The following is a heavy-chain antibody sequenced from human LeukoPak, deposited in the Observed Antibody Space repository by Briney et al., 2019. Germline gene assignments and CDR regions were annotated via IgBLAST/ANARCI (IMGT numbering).Heavy chain of an antibody. J-gene: IGHJ5*02. Sequence: PGGSLRLSCSASGFTFERYSMNWVRQAPGKGLEWVSSISSSSRYIYYADSVKGRFTISRDNAKNSLYLQMNSLRAEDTAVYYCARGQSRYDSSGYYYAFSHHNWFDPWGQGTLVTVSS. CDR3: ARGQSRYDSSGYYYAFSHHNWFDP. CDR2: ISSSSRYI. V-gene: IGHV3-21*01. D-gene: IGHD3-22*01. CDR1: GFTFERYS.